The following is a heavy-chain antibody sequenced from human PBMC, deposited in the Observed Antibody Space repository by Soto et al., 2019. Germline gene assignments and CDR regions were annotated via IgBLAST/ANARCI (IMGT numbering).Heavy chain of an antibody. CDR1: GFTFSSYA. D-gene: IGHD6-6*01. J-gene: IGHJ4*02. V-gene: IGHV3-30-3*01. Sequence: SLRLSCAASGFTFSSYAMHWVRQAPGKGLEWVAVISYDGSNKYYADSVKGRFTISRDNSKNTLYLQMNSLRAEDTAVYYCARDIRSSSMYYFDYWGQGTLVTVSS. CDR3: ARDIRSSSMYYFDY. CDR2: ISYDGSNK.